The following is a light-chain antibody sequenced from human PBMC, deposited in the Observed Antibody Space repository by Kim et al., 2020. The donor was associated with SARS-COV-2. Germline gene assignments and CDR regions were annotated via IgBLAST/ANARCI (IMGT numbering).Light chain of an antibody. CDR1: QSVSNN. CDR2: GAS. Sequence: EIVMTQSPATLSVSPGERATLSCRASQSVSNNLAWYQQKPGQAPRLLIYGASTRATDIPARFSGSESGTEFTLTITSLQSEDFAVYYCQQYNNWPPYTFGQGTKLEI. CDR3: QQYNNWPPYT. J-gene: IGKJ2*01. V-gene: IGKV3-15*01.